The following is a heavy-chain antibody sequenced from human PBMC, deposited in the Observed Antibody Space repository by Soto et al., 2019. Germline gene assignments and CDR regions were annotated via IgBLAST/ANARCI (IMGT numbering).Heavy chain of an antibody. J-gene: IGHJ4*02. CDR3: ARGGVDYYDSSGYYFSPYYFDY. V-gene: IGHV4-30-4*01. Sequence: PSEILSLTCTVSGGSISSGDYYWSWIRQPPGKGLEWIGYIYYSGSTYYNPSLKSRVTISVDRSKNQFSLKLSSVTAADTAVYYCARGGVDYYDSSGYYFSPYYFDYWGQGTLVTVSS. CDR2: IYYSGST. D-gene: IGHD3-22*01. CDR1: GGSISSGDYY.